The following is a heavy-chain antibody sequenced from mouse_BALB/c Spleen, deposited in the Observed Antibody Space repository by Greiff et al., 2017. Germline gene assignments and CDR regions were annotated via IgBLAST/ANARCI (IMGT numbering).Heavy chain of an antibody. D-gene: IGHD2-14*01. CDR2: ISSGGSYT. CDR3: ARQCGVRRDYAMDY. J-gene: IGHJ4*01. Sequence: EVHLVESGGDLVKPGGSLKLSCAASGFTFSSYGMSWVRQTPDKRLEWVATISSGGSYTYYPDSVKGRFTISRDNAKNTLYLQMSSLKSEDTAMYYCARQCGVRRDYAMDYWGQGTSVTVSS. V-gene: IGHV5-6*01. CDR1: GFTFSSYG.